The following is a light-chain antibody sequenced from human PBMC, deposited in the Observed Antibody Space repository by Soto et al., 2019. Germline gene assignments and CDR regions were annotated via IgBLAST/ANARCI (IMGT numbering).Light chain of an antibody. J-gene: IGKJ4*01. V-gene: IGKV1-33*01. CDR2: DAS. CDR3: QQYDNLPLT. CDR1: QDIKNY. Sequence: DIQMTQSPSSPSASVGDRVTITCQASQDIKNYLNWYQQKSGKAPKLLIYDASDLETGVPSRFSGSGSGTDFTFTINSLKPEDIATYYCQQYDNLPLTFGGGTKVEIK.